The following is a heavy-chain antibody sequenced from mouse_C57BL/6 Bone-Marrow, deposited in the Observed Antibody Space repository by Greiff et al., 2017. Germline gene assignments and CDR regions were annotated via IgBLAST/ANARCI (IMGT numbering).Heavy chain of an antibody. J-gene: IGHJ2*01. CDR2: IDPEIGDT. CDR3: SSFDGNYFYF. D-gene: IGHD2-3*01. CDR1: GFNIKDDY. Sequence: EVQLQQSGAELVRPGASVKLSCTASGFNIKDDYIHWVKQRPEQGLEWIGWIDPEIGDTEYASKFQGKATITSDTSSNTAYLQLSSLTSEDTAVYYRSSFDGNYFYFWGQGTPLKVAS. V-gene: IGHV14-4*01.